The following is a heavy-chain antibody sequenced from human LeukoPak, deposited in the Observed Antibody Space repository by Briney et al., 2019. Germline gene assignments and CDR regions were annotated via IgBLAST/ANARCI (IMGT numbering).Heavy chain of an antibody. Sequence: ASVKVSCKASGYTFTGYYMHWVRQAPGQGLEWMGWINPNSGGTNYAQKFQGRVTMTRDTSISTAYMELSRLRSDDTAVYYCARAGIAAAGTIGCWGQGTLVTVSS. D-gene: IGHD6-13*01. CDR1: GYTFTGYY. V-gene: IGHV1-2*02. CDR2: INPNSGGT. CDR3: ARAGIAAAGTIGC. J-gene: IGHJ4*02.